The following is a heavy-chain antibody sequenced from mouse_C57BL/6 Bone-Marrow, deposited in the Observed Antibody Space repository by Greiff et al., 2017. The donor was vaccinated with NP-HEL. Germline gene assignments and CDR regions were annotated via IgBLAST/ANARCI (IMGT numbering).Heavy chain of an antibody. V-gene: IGHV1-78*01. CDR2: IYPRDGST. Sequence: VQLQQSDAELVKPGASVKISCKVSGYTFTDHTIHWMKQRPEQGLEWIGYIYPRDGSTKYNEKFKGKATLTADHSSSTAYLHLNSLTSADSAVSFGARGNDSNLFAYWGKGTLVNVSA. CDR3: ARGNDSNLFAY. CDR1: GYTFTDHT. J-gene: IGHJ3*01. D-gene: IGHD2-5*01.